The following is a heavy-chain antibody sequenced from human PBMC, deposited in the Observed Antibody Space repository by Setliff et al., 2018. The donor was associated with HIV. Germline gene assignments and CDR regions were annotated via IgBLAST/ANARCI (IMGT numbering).Heavy chain of an antibody. V-gene: IGHV1-69*04. J-gene: IGHJ6*02. Sequence: SVKVSCKASRSTFNSHTINWVRQAPGQGLDWMGRIIPILGVANYAQRFQGKVTITADKSTSTAYMELTSLRFDDTAMYYCAREDYYYYGMDVWGQGTTVTVSS. CDR3: AREDYYYYGMDV. CDR2: IIPILGVA. CDR1: RSTFNSHT.